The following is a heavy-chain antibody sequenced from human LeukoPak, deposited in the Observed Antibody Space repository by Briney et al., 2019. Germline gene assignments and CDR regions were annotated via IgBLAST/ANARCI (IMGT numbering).Heavy chain of an antibody. CDR1: GGSISSGGYS. J-gene: IGHJ4*02. Sequence: QPSETLSLTCAVSGGSISSGGYSWSWIRQPPGKGLEWIGYIYHSGSTYYNPSLKSRVTISVDRSKNQFSLKLSSVTAADTAVYYCARGGAAAIREGFDYWGQGTLVTVSS. V-gene: IGHV4-30-2*01. CDR2: IYHSGST. CDR3: ARGGAAAIREGFDY. D-gene: IGHD2-2*02.